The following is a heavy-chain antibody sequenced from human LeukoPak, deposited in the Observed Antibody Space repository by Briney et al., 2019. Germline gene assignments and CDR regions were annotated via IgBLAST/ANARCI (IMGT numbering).Heavy chain of an antibody. J-gene: IGHJ6*04. V-gene: IGHV1-3*01. CDR1: GYTCTSYA. D-gene: IGHD4-17*01. Sequence: ASVTVSCKASGYTCTSYAMHWVRQAPGQGLEWMGWINAGNGNTKYSQKFQGRVTITRDTSASTAYMELSSLRSEDTAVYYCARSPVTRTYYYYGMDVWGKGTTVTVSS. CDR2: INAGNGNT. CDR3: ARSPVTRTYYYYGMDV.